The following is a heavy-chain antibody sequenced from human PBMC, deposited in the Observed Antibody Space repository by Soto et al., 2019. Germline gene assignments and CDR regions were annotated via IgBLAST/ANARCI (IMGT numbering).Heavy chain of an antibody. Sequence: GGSLRLSCAASGFTASSNYMSWVRQAPGKGLERVSVIYSGGSTYYADSVKGRFTSSRDNCKNSLYLQINSLRAEDTAVYYCARYKYSSSSNHYYYYMDVWGKGTTVTVSS. CDR1: GFTASSNY. J-gene: IGHJ6*03. V-gene: IGHV3-53*01. D-gene: IGHD6-6*01. CDR2: IYSGGST. CDR3: ARYKYSSSSNHYYYYMDV.